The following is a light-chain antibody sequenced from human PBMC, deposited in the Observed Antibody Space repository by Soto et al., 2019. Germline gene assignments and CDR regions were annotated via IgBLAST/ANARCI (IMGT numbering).Light chain of an antibody. CDR2: KAS. J-gene: IGKJ1*01. V-gene: IGKV1-5*03. Sequence: IQMTQSPSTLSASVGDRVTISCRASESISNWLAWYQQKPGKAPKLLIYKASSLESGVPPRFSGSGSGTEFALTISSLQPDDFATYYCQQFFHAPTFGQGTKVDIK. CDR1: ESISNW. CDR3: QQFFHAPT.